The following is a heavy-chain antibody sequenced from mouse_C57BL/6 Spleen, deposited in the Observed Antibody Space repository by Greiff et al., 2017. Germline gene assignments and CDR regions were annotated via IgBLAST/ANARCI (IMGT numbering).Heavy chain of an antibody. CDR1: GYTFTDYE. CDR2: IDPETGGT. D-gene: IGHD4-1*01. Sequence: QVHVKQSGAELVRPGASVTLSCKASGYTFTDYEMHWVKQTPVHGLEWIGAIDPETGGTAYNQKFKGKAILTADKSSSTAYMELRSLTSEDSAVYYCPLLGHPAYWGQGTLVTVSA. J-gene: IGHJ3*01. CDR3: PLLGHPAY. V-gene: IGHV1-15*01.